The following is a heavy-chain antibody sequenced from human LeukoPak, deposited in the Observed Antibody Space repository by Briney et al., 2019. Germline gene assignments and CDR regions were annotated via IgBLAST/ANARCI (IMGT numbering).Heavy chain of an antibody. D-gene: IGHD2-21*02. J-gene: IGHJ3*02. CDR2: INPNSGVT. CDR1: GYTFTSYD. CDR3: ARGPVVTAITGDAFDI. V-gene: IGHV1-2*04. Sequence: VASVKVSCKASGYTFTSYDINWVRQATGQGLEWMGWINPNSGVTNYAQKFQGWVTMTRDTSISTAYMELSRLRSDDTAVYYCARGPVVTAITGDAFDIWGQGTMVTVSS.